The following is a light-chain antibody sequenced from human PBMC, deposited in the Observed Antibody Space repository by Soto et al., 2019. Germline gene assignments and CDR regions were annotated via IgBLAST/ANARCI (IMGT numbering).Light chain of an antibody. J-gene: IGLJ1*01. Sequence: QSVLTQPPSVSAAPGQKVTNSCSGSSSNIGNNYVSWYQQLPGTAPKLLIYDNNKRPSGIPDRFSGSKSGTSATLGITGLQTGDEADYYCGTWDSSLSAGRVFGTGTKLTVL. CDR2: DNN. CDR3: GTWDSSLSAGRV. V-gene: IGLV1-51*01. CDR1: SSNIGNNY.